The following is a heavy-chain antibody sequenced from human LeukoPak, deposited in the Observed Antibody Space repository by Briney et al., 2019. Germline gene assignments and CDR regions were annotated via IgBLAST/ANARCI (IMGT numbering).Heavy chain of an antibody. CDR3: ARDPIFYCSSTSCHSG. D-gene: IGHD2-2*01. V-gene: IGHV4-4*07. J-gene: IGHJ4*02. CDR1: GGSISSYY. Sequence: PSETLSLTCTVSGGSISSYYWSWIRQPAGKGLEWIGRIYTSGSTNYNPSLKSRVTMSVDTSKNQFSLKLSSVTAADTAVYYCARDPIFYCSSTSCHSGWGQGTLVTVSS. CDR2: IYTSGST.